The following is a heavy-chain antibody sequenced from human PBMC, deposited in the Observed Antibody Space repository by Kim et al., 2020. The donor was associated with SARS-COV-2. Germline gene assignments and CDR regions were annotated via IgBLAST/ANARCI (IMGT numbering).Heavy chain of an antibody. CDR3: ARGCRLPHCPYFLDY. D-gene: IGHD2-15*01. Sequence: GGSLRLSCKTSEFLFSSYWMSWVRQAPGRGLEWVATIRQDGNEKHYVDSVKGRFIISRDNAKNSLYLHINSLRTEDTSVYYCARGCRLPHCPYFLDYWGRETVHPVPS. CDR2: IRQDGNEK. V-gene: IGHV3-7*01. CDR1: EFLFSSYW. J-gene: IGHJ4*02.